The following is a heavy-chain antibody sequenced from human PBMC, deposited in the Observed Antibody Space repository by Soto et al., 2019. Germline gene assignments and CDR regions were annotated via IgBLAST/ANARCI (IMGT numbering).Heavy chain of an antibody. CDR3: ARDPTGYCSGGSCFLI. V-gene: IGHV3-48*01. CDR1: EFTFSSYS. Sequence: GLPMRHSCGASEFTFSSYSMNWVRQAPGKGLEWVSYISSSSSTIYYADSVKGRFTISRDNAKNSLYLQMNSLRAEDTAVYYCARDPTGYCSGGSCFLIWGQGTMVTVSS. J-gene: IGHJ3*02. CDR2: ISSSSSTI. D-gene: IGHD2-15*01.